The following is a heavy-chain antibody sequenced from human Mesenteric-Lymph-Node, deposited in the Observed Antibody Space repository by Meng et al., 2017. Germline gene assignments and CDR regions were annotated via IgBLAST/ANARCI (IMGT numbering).Heavy chain of an antibody. CDR2: ISSSGSTI. Sequence: LSLTCAASGFTFSTYEMNWVRQAPGKGLEWLSYISSSGSTIYYADSVKGRFTISRDTAKNSLYLQMNSLRAEDTAVYYCARRYCSSSSCTIDYWGQGTLVTVSS. J-gene: IGHJ4*02. CDR1: GFTFSTYE. V-gene: IGHV3-48*03. CDR3: ARRYCSSSSCTIDY. D-gene: IGHD2-2*01.